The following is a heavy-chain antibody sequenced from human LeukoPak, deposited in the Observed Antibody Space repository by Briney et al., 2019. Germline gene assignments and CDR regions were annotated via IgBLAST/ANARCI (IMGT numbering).Heavy chain of an antibody. CDR2: IYFTGNT. V-gene: IGHV4-59*08. Sequence: SETLSLTCTVSGGSISSYYWSWIRQPPGKGLEWIGYIYFTGNTDHNPSLKSRVTLSMDTSKNQFSLKLTSVTAADTAVYYCARHPFSSPFDFWGQGTLVTVSS. D-gene: IGHD2/OR15-2a*01. CDR3: ARHPFSSPFDF. J-gene: IGHJ4*02. CDR1: GGSISSYY.